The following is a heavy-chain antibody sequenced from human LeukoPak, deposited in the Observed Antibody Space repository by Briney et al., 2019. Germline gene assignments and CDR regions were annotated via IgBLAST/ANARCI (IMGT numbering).Heavy chain of an antibody. CDR3: AKDTIKFTIPGYFDY. Sequence: GGSLRLACAASGFTFSTYAMSWVRQAPGKGLEWVSAISSSGGSTYYADSVKGRFTISRDNSKNTLYLQMNSLRAEDTAVYYRAKDTIKFTIPGYFDYWGQGTLVTVSS. CDR1: GFTFSTYA. V-gene: IGHV3-23*01. J-gene: IGHJ4*02. D-gene: IGHD3-3*01. CDR2: ISSSGGST.